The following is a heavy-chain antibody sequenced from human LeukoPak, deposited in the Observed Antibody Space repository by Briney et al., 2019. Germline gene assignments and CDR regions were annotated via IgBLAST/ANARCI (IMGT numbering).Heavy chain of an antibody. CDR1: GFTFDDYA. J-gene: IGHJ4*02. CDR2: ISWNSGSI. CDR3: AKVGRDGYNWFDY. Sequence: LRLSCAASGFTFDDYAMHWVRHAPGKGLEWVSGISWNSGSIGYADSVKGRFTISRDNAKNSLYLQMNSLRAEDTALYYCAKVGRDGYNWFDYWGQGTLVTV. D-gene: IGHD5-24*01. V-gene: IGHV3-9*01.